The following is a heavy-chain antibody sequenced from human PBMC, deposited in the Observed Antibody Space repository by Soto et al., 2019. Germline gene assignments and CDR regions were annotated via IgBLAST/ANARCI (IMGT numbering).Heavy chain of an antibody. D-gene: IGHD6-13*01. J-gene: IGHJ6*02. V-gene: IGHV3-11*01. Sequence: GSLRLSCAASVFPFSDYYMSWIRQAPGKGLEWVSYISSSGSTIYYADSVKGRFTISRDNAKNSLYLQMNSLRAEDTAVYYCARDRGGAAAGNYYYYYCMDVWGQGTTVTVSS. CDR2: ISSSGSTI. CDR1: VFPFSDYY. CDR3: ARDRGGAAAGNYYYYYCMDV.